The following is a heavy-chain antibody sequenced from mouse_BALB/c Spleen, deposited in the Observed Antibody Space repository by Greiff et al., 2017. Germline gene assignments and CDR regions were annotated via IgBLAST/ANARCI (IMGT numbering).Heavy chain of an antibody. Sequence: EVHLVESGGGLVQPGGSRKLSCAASGFTFSSFGMHWVRQAPEKGLEWVAYISSGSSTIYYADTVKGRFTISRDNPKNTLFLQMTSLRSEDTAMYYCARSDGNYGGQGTTLTGSS. V-gene: IGHV5-17*02. J-gene: IGHJ2*01. CDR3: ARSDGNY. CDR1: GFTFSSFG. D-gene: IGHD2-3*01. CDR2: ISSGSSTI.